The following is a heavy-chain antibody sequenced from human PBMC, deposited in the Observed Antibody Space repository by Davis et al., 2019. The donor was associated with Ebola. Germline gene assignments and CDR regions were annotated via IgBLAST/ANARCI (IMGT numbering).Heavy chain of an antibody. J-gene: IGHJ4*02. Sequence: ASVKVSCKASGYTFTGYYMHWVRQAPGQGLEWMGRINPNSGGTNYAQKFQGRVTMTRDTSISTAYMELSSLRSEDTAVYYCAGGGAIAAFLGGYWGQGTLVTVSS. D-gene: IGHD6-13*01. CDR3: AGGGAIAAFLGGY. CDR1: GYTFTGYY. CDR2: INPNSGGT. V-gene: IGHV1-2*06.